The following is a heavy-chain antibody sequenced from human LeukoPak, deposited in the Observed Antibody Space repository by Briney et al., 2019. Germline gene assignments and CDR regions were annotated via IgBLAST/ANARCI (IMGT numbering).Heavy chain of an antibody. Sequence: SETLSLTCAVYGGPFSGYYWSWIRHPPGKGLEWIGEINHSGSTNYNPSLKSRVTISVDSDSSKNHFSLKLSSVTAADTAVYYCARGYCSSTRCYALGFDYWGQGTLVTVSS. CDR3: ARGYCSSTRCYALGFDY. D-gene: IGHD2-2*01. CDR2: INHSGST. J-gene: IGHJ4*02. V-gene: IGHV4-34*01. CDR1: GGPFSGYY.